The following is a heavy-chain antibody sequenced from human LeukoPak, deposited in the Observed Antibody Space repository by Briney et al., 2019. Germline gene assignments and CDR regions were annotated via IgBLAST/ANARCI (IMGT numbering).Heavy chain of an antibody. V-gene: IGHV3-9*01. D-gene: IGHD4-17*01. CDR3: AKALRPYGLLPPFDY. CDR1: GFTFCGYS. Sequence: PGGSLRLSCAAPGFTFCGYSLHRGRHAPGEGPGGGSGISWNSGSIGYADSVKGRFTISRDNAKNSLYLQMNSLRAEDTALYYCAKALRPYGLLPPFDYWGQGTLVTVSS. CDR2: ISWNSGSI. J-gene: IGHJ4*02.